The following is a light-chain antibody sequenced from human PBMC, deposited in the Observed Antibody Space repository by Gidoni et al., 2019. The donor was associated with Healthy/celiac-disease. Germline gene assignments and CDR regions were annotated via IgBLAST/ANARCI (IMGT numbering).Light chain of an antibody. V-gene: IGKV1-39*01. CDR1: QSISSY. J-gene: IGKJ2*01. CDR2: AAS. CDR3: QQSFNPRYT. Sequence: DIQMTQSPSSLSASVGDRVTITCRASQSISSYLNWYQQKPGKAPNLLIYAASSLQSGVPSRFSGSGSGTDFTLTISSLQPEDFATYYCQQSFNPRYTFGQGTKVQIK.